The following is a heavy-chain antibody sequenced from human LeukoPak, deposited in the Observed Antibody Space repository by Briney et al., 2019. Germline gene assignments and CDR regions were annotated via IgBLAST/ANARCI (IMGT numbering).Heavy chain of an antibody. CDR1: GGSISSYY. CDR3: ARGKGRAVAGILVSWFDP. J-gene: IGHJ5*02. CDR2: IYYSGST. V-gene: IGHV4-59*12. D-gene: IGHD6-19*01. Sequence: SETLSLTCTVSGGSISSYYWSWIRQPPGKGLEWIGCIYYSGSTNYNPSLKSRVTISVDTSKNQFSLKLSSVTAADTAVYYCARGKGRAVAGILVSWFDPWGQGTLVTVSS.